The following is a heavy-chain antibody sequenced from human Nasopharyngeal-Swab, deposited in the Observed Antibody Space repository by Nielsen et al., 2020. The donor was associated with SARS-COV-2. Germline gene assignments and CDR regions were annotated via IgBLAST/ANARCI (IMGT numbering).Heavy chain of an antibody. CDR2: ISFESAHK. Sequence: GESLKISCVASGFPFSTYGMHWVRQAPGKGLEWVAVISFESAHKYYADSVQGRSTISRDNSGNTLYLQMNSLRPEDTAVYYCAREESSSSFSYYGMDVWGQGTTVTVSS. J-gene: IGHJ6*02. CDR3: AREESSSSFSYYGMDV. CDR1: GFPFSTYG. V-gene: IGHV3-30*03. D-gene: IGHD6-6*01.